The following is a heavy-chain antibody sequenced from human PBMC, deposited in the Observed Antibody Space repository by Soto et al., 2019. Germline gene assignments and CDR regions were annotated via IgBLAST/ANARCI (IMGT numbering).Heavy chain of an antibody. V-gene: IGHV4-31*03. J-gene: IGHJ4*02. CDR1: GDSIGSGGYY. D-gene: IGHD2-15*01. Sequence: QVQLQESGPGLVKPSQTLSLTCTVSGDSIGSGGYYWSWIRQHPGKGLEWIGNIYYSGSTYYNPCLKSRVTISVDTSKNQFSLKLYSVTAADTAVYYCARVVVTATAIDYWGQGTLVTVSS. CDR2: IYYSGST. CDR3: ARVVVTATAIDY.